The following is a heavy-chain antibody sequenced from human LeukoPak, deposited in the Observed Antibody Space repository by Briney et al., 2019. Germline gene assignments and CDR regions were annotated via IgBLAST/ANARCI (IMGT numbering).Heavy chain of an antibody. Sequence: GGSLRLSCAASGFTFGSYAMSWVRQAPGKGLEWVSAISGSGGSTYYADSVKGRFTISRDNSKNTLYLQMNSLRAEDTAVYYCARNKLRAAGLPHDAFDIWGQGTMVTVSS. CDR2: ISGSGGST. D-gene: IGHD6-13*01. CDR3: ARNKLRAAGLPHDAFDI. CDR1: GFTFGSYA. J-gene: IGHJ3*02. V-gene: IGHV3-23*01.